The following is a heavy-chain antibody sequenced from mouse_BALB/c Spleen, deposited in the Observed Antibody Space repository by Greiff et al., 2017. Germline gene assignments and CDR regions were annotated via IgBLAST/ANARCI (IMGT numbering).Heavy chain of an antibody. CDR2: ISSGGSYT. Sequence: EVQVVESGGGLVKPGGSLKLSCAASGFTFSSYAMSWVRQSPEKRLEWVAEISSGGSYTYYPDTVTGRFTISRDNAKNTLYLEMSSLRSEDTAMYYCARDSSGYWAYWGQGTLVTVSA. J-gene: IGHJ3*01. D-gene: IGHD3-1*01. CDR3: ARDSSGYWAY. CDR1: GFTFSSYA. V-gene: IGHV5-9-4*01.